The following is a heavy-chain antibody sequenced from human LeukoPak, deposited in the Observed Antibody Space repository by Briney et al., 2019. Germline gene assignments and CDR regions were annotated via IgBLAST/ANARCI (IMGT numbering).Heavy chain of an antibody. Sequence: SETLSLTCTVSGGSISSSSYYWGWLRQPPGTGLEWIGSIYYSGSTYYNPSLKSRVTISVDTSKNQFSLKLSSVTAADMAVYYCARQRARPYYFDYWGQGTLVTVSS. D-gene: IGHD6-6*01. CDR3: ARQRARPYYFDY. V-gene: IGHV4-39*01. J-gene: IGHJ4*02. CDR1: GGSISSSSYY. CDR2: IYYSGST.